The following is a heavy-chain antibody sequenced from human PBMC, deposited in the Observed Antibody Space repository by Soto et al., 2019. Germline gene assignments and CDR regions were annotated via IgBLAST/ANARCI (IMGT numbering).Heavy chain of an antibody. CDR2: IHSDGSST. D-gene: IGHD2-21*02. CDR3: ARGDRGAFDL. Sequence: EVQLVESEGGLVQPGGSLRLSCAASGFTFSYYWMHWVRQAPGQGLVWVSRIHSDGSSTTYADSVKGRFTISRDNAKNTRYLHMNSLGAEDTAVYYCARGDRGAFDLWGQGTMVTVSS. J-gene: IGHJ3*01. CDR1: GFTFSYYW. V-gene: IGHV3-74*01.